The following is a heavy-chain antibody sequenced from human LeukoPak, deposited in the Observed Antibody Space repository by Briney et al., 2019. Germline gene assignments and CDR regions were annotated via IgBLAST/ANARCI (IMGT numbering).Heavy chain of an antibody. Sequence: RAGGSLRLSCAASGNYWMHWVRQAPGKGLVWVSHINSDGSWTSYADSVKGRFTISKDNAKNTVYLQMNSLRAEDTAVYYCVSFYVTYWGRGTLVTVSS. CDR2: INSDGSWT. CDR3: VSFYVTY. CDR1: GNYW. D-gene: IGHD2/OR15-2a*01. V-gene: IGHV3-74*01. J-gene: IGHJ4*02.